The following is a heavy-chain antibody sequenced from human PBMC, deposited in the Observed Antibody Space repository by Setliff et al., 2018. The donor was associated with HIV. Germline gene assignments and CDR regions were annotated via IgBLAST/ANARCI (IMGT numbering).Heavy chain of an antibody. CDR2: ISAYNDNT. D-gene: IGHD2-15*01. J-gene: IGHJ1*01. CDR3: ARGGGVYCSGGSCYTSVDFQH. CDR1: GYSFSSYG. V-gene: IGHV1-18*01. Sequence: GASVKVSCKASGYSFSSYGFSWVRQAPGQGLEWMGWISAYNDNTNYAQKFQGRVTMTTDASTSTAYMEVRSLRSDDTAVYYCARGGGVYCSGGSCYTSVDFQHWGQGTLVTVSS.